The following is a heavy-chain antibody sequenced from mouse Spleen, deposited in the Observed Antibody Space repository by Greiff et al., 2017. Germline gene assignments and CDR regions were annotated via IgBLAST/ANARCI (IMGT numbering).Heavy chain of an antibody. CDR2: IDPANGNT. D-gene: IGHD2-1*01. V-gene: IGHV14-3*02. CDR3: ASDGNYVGYFDV. CDR1: GFNIKDTY. J-gene: IGHJ1*01. Sequence: EVQLQQSGAELVKPGASVKLSCTASGFNIKDTYMHWVKQRPEQGLEWIGRIDPANGNTKYDPKFQGKATITADTSSNTAYLQLSSLTSEDTAVYYCASDGNYVGYFDVWGAGTTVTVSS.